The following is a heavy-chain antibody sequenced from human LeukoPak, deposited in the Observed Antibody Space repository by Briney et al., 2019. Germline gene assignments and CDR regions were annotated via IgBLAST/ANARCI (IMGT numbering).Heavy chain of an antibody. Sequence: SETLSLTCSVSGGSISSSSHFWGWIHQPPGKGLEWIGSIYYSGNTYYNPSLKSRVTMSVDTSKNHFSLKVTSVTAADTAMYYCARHENIVVVAAATAFDYWGQGTLVTVSS. D-gene: IGHD2-15*01. CDR3: ARHENIVVVAAATAFDY. J-gene: IGHJ4*02. CDR2: IYYSGNT. CDR1: GGSISSSSHF. V-gene: IGHV4-39*01.